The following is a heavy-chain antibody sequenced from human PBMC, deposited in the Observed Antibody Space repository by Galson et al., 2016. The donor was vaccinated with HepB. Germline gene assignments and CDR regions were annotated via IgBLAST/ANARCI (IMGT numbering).Heavy chain of an antibody. Sequence: SLRLSCAASGFTFSSYSMNWVRQAPGKGLEWVSSISSSSSYIYYADSVKGRFTISRDNAKNSLYLQMNTLRAEDTAVYYCASGYSYGYFYYWGQGTLVTVSS. D-gene: IGHD5-18*01. CDR1: GFTFSSYS. CDR2: ISSSSSYI. CDR3: ASGYSYGYFYY. J-gene: IGHJ4*02. V-gene: IGHV3-21*01.